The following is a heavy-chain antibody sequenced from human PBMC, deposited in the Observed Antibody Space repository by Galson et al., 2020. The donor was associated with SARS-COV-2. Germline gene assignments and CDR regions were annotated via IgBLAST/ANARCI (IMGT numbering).Heavy chain of an antibody. CDR2: INPNSGGT. CDR3: ARRFGELLSDNYYYCYMDV. V-gene: IGHV1-2*02. CDR1: GYTFTGYY. Sequence: ASVKVSCKASGYTFTGYYIHWVRQAPGQGLEWMGWINPNSGGTNYAQKFQGRVTMTRDTSISTAFMEMSRLRSDDTAVYYCARRFGELLSDNYYYCYMDVWGKGTTVTVS. D-gene: IGHD3-10*01. J-gene: IGHJ6*03.